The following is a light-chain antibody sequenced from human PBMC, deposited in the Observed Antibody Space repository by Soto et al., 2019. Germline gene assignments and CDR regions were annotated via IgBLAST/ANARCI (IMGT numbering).Light chain of an antibody. CDR2: GAS. J-gene: IGKJ2*01. CDR3: ERYEVWLHT. V-gene: IGKV3-20*01. Sequence: VLIPTTGTLSLAHGERATLSCRASQSVSSNYLAWHQQKPGQAPRLLIYGASSRATGIPDRFSGSGSGTEFTLSINGLQSEDCALYRSERYEVWLHTFCGGTRL. CDR1: QSVSSNY.